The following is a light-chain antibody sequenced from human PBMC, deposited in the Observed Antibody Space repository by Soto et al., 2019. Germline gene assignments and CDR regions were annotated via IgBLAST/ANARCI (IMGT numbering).Light chain of an antibody. CDR2: GAA. V-gene: IGKV3D-15*01. Sequence: EIVMTQSPATLSVSPGDGATLSCRASQSVDSNLAWYQQKPGQTPRLLMYGAATRPTGIPARFSGSGSGTELTLTIISLQSEDSAVYYWQQYNDWPLTFGGGTKVEIK. CDR1: QSVDSN. J-gene: IGKJ4*01. CDR3: QQYNDWPLT.